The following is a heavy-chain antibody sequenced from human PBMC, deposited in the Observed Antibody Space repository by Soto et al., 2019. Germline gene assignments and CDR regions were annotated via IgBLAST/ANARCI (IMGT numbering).Heavy chain of an antibody. V-gene: IGHV3-21*01. CDR2: INTGGTSM. CDR3: VRARPTDSPHDY. D-gene: IGHD3-22*01. J-gene: IGHJ4*02. Sequence: PGGSLRLSCAASGFTFSIYNMNWVRQVPGKGLEWVSFINTGGTSMYYADSVKGRFTVSRDNAKNSLFLQMNSLRVEDTAVYLCVRARPTDSPHDYWGQGTLVTVSS. CDR1: GFTFSIYN.